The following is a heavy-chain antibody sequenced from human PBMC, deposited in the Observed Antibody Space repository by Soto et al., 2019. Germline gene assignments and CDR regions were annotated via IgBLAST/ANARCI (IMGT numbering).Heavy chain of an antibody. D-gene: IGHD2-21*02. CDR1: GFTFSSYA. V-gene: IGHV3-30-3*01. Sequence: QVQLVESGEGVVQPGRSLRLSCAASGFTFSSYAMHWVRQAPGKGLAWVAVISYDGSNKYYADSVKGRFTISRDNSKNTLYLHMNSLRAEDTAAYYCARDPSVDGGNSNYFDYWGQGTLVIVSS. CDR3: ARDPSVDGGNSNYFDY. J-gene: IGHJ4*02. CDR2: ISYDGSNK.